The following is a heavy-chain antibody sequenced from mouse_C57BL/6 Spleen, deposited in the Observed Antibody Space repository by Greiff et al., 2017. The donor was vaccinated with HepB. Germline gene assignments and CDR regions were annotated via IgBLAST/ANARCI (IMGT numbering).Heavy chain of an antibody. V-gene: IGHV3-1*01. J-gene: IGHJ3*01. CDR3: ARGGYYVSFAY. CDR1: GYSITSGYD. D-gene: IGHD2-3*01. CDR2: ISYSGST. Sequence: EVQLVESGPGMVKPSQSLSLTCTVTGYSITSGYDWHWIRHFPGNKLEWMGYISYSGSTNYNPSLKSRISITHDTSKNHFFLKLNSVTTEDTATYYCARGGYYVSFAYWGQGTLVTVSA.